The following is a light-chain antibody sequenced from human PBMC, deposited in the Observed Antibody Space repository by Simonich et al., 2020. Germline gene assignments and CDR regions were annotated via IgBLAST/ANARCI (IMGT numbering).Light chain of an antibody. CDR2: GAS. CDR1: QSVLYSSNNKNY. V-gene: IGKV4-1*01. J-gene: IGKJ2*01. CDR3: QQYYSTPPT. Sequence: DIVMTQSPDSLAVSLGERATINCKSSQSVLYSSNNKNYLAWSQQKPGQPPKLHIYGASTRESGVPDRFSGSGSGTDFTLTISSLQAEDVAVYYCQQYYSTPPTFGQGTKLEIK.